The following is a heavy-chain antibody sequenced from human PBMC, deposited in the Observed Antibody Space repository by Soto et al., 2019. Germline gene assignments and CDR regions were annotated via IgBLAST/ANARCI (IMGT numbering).Heavy chain of an antibody. Sequence: GGSLRLSCAASGFTFSSYGMSWVRRAPGKGLEWVSGISGTGGSTYYADSVKGRFTISRDNSKNTLFLQMDSLRAEDTAVYYCARKSDCSGGSCPYYFDYWGQGTLVTVSS. CDR2: ISGTGGST. V-gene: IGHV3-23*01. J-gene: IGHJ4*02. CDR3: ARKSDCSGGSCPYYFDY. CDR1: GFTFSSYG. D-gene: IGHD2-15*01.